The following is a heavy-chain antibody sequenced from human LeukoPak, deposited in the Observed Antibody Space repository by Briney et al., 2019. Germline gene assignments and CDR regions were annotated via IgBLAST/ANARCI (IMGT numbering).Heavy chain of an antibody. J-gene: IGHJ4*02. V-gene: IGHV4-59*01. CDR1: GGSISSYY. CDR2: IYYSGST. CDR3: ARAGVVLPDY. D-gene: IGHD2-15*01. Sequence: SETLSLTCTVSGGSISSYYWSWLRQPPGKGLEWIGYIYYSGSTNYNPSLKSRVTISVDTSKNQFSLRLSSVTAADTAVYYCARAGVVLPDYWGQGTLVTVSS.